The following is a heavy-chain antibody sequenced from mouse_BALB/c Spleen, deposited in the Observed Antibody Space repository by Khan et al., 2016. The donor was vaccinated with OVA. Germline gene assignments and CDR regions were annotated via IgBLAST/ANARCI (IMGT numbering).Heavy chain of an antibody. J-gene: IGHJ4*01. CDR3: ARQNYYGDALDY. CDR2: ISYSGRN. V-gene: IGHV3-2*02. CDR1: GYSITSNYA. Sequence: EVQLQESGPGLVKPSQSLSLTCTVTGYSITSNYAWSWIRQFPGNKLEWMGYISYSGRNNYNPSLKSRISVTRDTSENQFFLQLNSVTTEDTATDYCARQNYYGDALDYWGQGTSVTVSS. D-gene: IGHD1-2*01.